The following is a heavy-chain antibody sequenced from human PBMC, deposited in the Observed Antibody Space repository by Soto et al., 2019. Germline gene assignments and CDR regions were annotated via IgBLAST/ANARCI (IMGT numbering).Heavy chain of an antibody. CDR1: GFIFSDAW. D-gene: IGHD3-3*01. CDR3: TSGDGGPTDS. V-gene: IGHV3-15*01. Sequence: EVQVVESGGGLVKPGGSLRLSCAASGFIFSDAWMSWVRQAPGKGLEWVGRIKSKTEGGTKDYAAPVKGRFTISRDDSKKTLYLQMNSLKTEDTAVYYCTSGDGGPTDSCGQGTLVTVSS. J-gene: IGHJ4*02. CDR2: IKSKTEGGTK.